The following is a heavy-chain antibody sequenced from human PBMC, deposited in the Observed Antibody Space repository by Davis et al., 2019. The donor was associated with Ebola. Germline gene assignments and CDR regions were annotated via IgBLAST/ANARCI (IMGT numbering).Heavy chain of an antibody. V-gene: IGHV4-59*08. CDR3: ARRLYYYDSSGYSAGAFDI. J-gene: IGHJ3*02. CDR2: IYYSGST. D-gene: IGHD3-22*01. Sequence: GSLRLSCTVSGGSISSSYWTWIRQPPGMGLEWLGYIYYSGSTKYNPSLKSRVTISVDTSKNQFSLKLSSVTAADTAVYYCARRLYYYDSSGYSAGAFDIWGQGTMVTVSS. CDR1: GGSISSSY.